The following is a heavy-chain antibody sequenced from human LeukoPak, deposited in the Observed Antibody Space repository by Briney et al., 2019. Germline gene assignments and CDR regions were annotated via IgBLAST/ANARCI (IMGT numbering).Heavy chain of an antibody. Sequence: SQTLSLTCTVSGVSISSGGYYWSWIRQPPGKGLEWIGYIHYSGSTYYNPSLNSRVTISVDRSANHFSLKVSSVTAADTAVYYCARDAIDSNYFDFWGQGTLVTVSS. V-gene: IGHV4-31*03. J-gene: IGHJ4*02. CDR2: IHYSGST. D-gene: IGHD4-11*01. CDR3: ARDAIDSNYFDF. CDR1: GVSISSGGYY.